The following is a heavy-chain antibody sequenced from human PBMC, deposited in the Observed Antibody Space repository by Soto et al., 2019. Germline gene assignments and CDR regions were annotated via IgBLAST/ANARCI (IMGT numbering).Heavy chain of an antibody. CDR2: LYYSGST. CDR3: ARVNYDFWSGHDY. D-gene: IGHD3-3*01. CDR1: GSSISSSY. Sequence: SETLSLTCTVSGSSISSSYWSWIRQPPRKGLEWIGYLYYSGSTNYNPSLKSRVTISLDTSKNQISLNLTSVTAADTAVYFCARVNYDFWSGHDYWGQGTLVTVSS. V-gene: IGHV4-59*01. J-gene: IGHJ4*02.